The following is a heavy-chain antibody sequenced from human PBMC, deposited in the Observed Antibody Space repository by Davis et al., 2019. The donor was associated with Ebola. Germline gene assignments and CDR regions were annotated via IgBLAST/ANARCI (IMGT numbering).Heavy chain of an antibody. Sequence: GGSLRLSCAASGFTFSSYGMHWVRQAPGKGLEWVAFIRYDGSNKYYADSVKGRFTISRDNSKNTLYLQMNSLKTEDTAVYYCARVGARYIDPWGQGTLVTVSS. J-gene: IGHJ5*02. CDR2: IRYDGSNK. V-gene: IGHV3-30*02. CDR3: ARVGARYIDP. D-gene: IGHD1-14*01. CDR1: GFTFSSYG.